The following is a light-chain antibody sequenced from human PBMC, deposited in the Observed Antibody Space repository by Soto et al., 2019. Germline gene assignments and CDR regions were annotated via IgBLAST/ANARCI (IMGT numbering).Light chain of an antibody. Sequence: QSVLTQPASVSGSPGQSITISCTGTSSDVGGYNYVSWYQQHPGKAPKLMIYDVSNRPSGIANRFSGSKSGNTASLTIYGLQAEEEADYYCSSYTTSSTLEVVFGGGTKMTVL. CDR3: SSYTTSSTLEVV. V-gene: IGLV2-14*01. CDR1: SSDVGGYNY. J-gene: IGLJ2*01. CDR2: DVS.